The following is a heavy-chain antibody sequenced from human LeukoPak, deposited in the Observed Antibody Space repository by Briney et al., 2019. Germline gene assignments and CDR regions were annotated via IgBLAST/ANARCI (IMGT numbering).Heavy chain of an antibody. D-gene: IGHD6-19*01. V-gene: IGHV1-2*02. CDR1: GYTFTGYY. CDR2: INPNSGGA. J-gene: IGHJ4*02. CDR3: ARSVVAGSGNFDY. Sequence: ASVKVSCKASGYTFTGYYMHWVRQAPGQGLEWMGWINPNSGGAKTAQTFQGRVTMTRDTSISTAYMELSRLRSDDTAVYFCARSVVAGSGNFDYWGQGTLVTVSS.